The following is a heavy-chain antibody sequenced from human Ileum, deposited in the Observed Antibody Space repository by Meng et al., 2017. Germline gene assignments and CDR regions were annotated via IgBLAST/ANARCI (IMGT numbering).Heavy chain of an antibody. V-gene: IGHV3-74*01. CDR1: GFTFSGTW. Sequence: VRVGESGGGRVQPGAYLRLSCAASGFTFSGTWMYWFRQAPGKGLVWVARINNDGSYTDYVDSVKGRFTISRDNTKNTLYLQMTDLRAEDTAVYYCVKDWGGAGALDYWGQGSLVTVSS. CDR3: VKDWGGAGALDY. D-gene: IGHD3-16*01. CDR2: INNDGSYT. J-gene: IGHJ4*02.